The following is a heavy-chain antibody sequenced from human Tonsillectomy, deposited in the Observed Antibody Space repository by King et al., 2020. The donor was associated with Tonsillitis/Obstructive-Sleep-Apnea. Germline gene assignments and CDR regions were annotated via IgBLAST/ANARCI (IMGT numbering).Heavy chain of an antibody. CDR1: GLSVSSNY. CDR3: ARDMALNLSFDD. CDR2: IYSGGST. J-gene: IGHJ4*02. V-gene: IGHV3-66*01. D-gene: IGHD5-24*01. Sequence: VQLVQSGGGLVQPGGSLRLSCEASGLSVSSNYMRWVRQAPGKGLEWVAVIYSGGSTYYADSVKGRFTISRDFYKNTLYLHMNSLRAEDTSVYYCARDMALNLSFDDWGLGPLLPVFS.